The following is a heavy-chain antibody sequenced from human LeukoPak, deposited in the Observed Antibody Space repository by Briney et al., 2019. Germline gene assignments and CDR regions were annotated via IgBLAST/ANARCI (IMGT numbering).Heavy chain of an antibody. CDR1: GFIFSSNW. D-gene: IGHD6-19*01. CDR2: INEDGSVK. V-gene: IGHV3-7*01. Sequence: GGSLRLSCAVSGFIFSSNWMSWVRQAPGKGLEWVANINEDGSVKYYVDSVKGRFTISRDNAKNSLYLQMSSLRAEDTAVYYCARIGRSGWNFDYWGQGTLVTVSS. CDR3: ARIGRSGWNFDY. J-gene: IGHJ4*02.